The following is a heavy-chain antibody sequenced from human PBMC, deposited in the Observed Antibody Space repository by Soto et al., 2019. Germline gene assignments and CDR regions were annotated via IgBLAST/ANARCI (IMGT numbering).Heavy chain of an antibody. D-gene: IGHD3-10*01. Sequence: SETLSLTCTVSGGSINYSYWTWIRQPPGKGLEWIGEINHSGSTNYNPSLKSRVTISVDTSKNQFSLKLSSVAAADTAVYYCARERHYYGSGSYGMDVWGQGTTVTVSS. CDR2: INHSGST. CDR3: ARERHYYGSGSYGMDV. CDR1: GGSINYSY. V-gene: IGHV4-34*01. J-gene: IGHJ6*02.